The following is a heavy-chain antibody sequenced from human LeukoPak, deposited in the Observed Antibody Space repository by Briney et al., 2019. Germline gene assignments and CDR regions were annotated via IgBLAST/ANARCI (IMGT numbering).Heavy chain of an antibody. V-gene: IGHV1-58*02. Sequence: SVKVSCKASGFTFTSSAMQWVRQARGQRLGWIGWIVVGSGNTNYAQKFQERVTITRDMSTSTAYMELSSLRSEDTAVYYCAARYSGYDSVESPSITRENWGQGTLVTVSS. D-gene: IGHD5-12*01. CDR1: GFTFTSSA. CDR3: AARYSGYDSVESPSITREN. CDR2: IVVGSGNT. J-gene: IGHJ4*02.